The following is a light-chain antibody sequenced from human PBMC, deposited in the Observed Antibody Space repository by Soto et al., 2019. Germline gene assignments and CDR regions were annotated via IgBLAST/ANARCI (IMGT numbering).Light chain of an antibody. CDR1: QSISDR. V-gene: IGKV1-5*01. J-gene: IGKJ1*01. Sequence: DIQMTQPPSTLSASVGDRVTITCRASQSISDRLAWYQRKPGKAPKLVIFDASRLESGVGSRCSGSGSGTEIPLTIRGVQPDDFAYYCCQPHSTVWAFGQGTKVDIK. CDR3: QPHSTVWA. CDR2: DAS.